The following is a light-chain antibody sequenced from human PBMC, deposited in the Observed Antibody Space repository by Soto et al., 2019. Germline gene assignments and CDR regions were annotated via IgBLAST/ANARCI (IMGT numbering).Light chain of an antibody. CDR2: WAS. J-gene: IGKJ2*02. CDR1: QSILYSSNNKNY. CDR3: QQYYSPPCT. Sequence: DIVMTQSPDSLAVSLGERATINCKSSQSILYSSNNKNYLTWYQQKPGQPPKLLIYWASTRESGVPDRFIGSGSGTDFTLTISSLQAEDVAVYYCQQYYSPPCTFGQGTKLEI. V-gene: IGKV4-1*01.